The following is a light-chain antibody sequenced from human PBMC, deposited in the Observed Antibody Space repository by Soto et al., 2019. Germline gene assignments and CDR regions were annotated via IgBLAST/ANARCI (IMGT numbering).Light chain of an antibody. Sequence: QSVLTQPPSASGSLGQSVTISCTGTSSDIGTYDYVSWYQQHPGRAPKLIIFEVSKRPLGVPDRFSGSKSGNTASLTVSGLQPDDEAEYHCTSYTGDDFTFVFGTGTKVTVL. CDR1: SSDIGTYDY. V-gene: IGLV2-8*01. J-gene: IGLJ1*01. CDR3: TSYTGDDFTFV. CDR2: EVS.